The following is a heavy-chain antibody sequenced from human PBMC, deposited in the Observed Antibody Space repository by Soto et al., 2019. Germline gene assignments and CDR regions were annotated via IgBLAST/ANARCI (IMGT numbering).Heavy chain of an antibody. Sequence: QVHLVQSGAEVKKPRASVKVSCKGSGYAFTTYGITWVRQAPGQGLEWMGWISAHNGNTNYAQKLQVRVTVTRDTSTSTAYMELRSLRSDDTAVYYFARGRYGDYWGQGALVTVSS. J-gene: IGHJ4*02. D-gene: IGHD1-1*01. CDR3: ARGRYGDY. V-gene: IGHV1-18*01. CDR2: ISAHNGNT. CDR1: GYAFTTYG.